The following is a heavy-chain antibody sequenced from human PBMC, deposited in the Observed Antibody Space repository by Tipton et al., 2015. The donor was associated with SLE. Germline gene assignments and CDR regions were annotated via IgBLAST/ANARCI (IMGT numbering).Heavy chain of an antibody. CDR2: ISSNGGST. CDR3: TTGYYYDSSGDAFDI. V-gene: IGHV3-64*01. D-gene: IGHD3-22*01. J-gene: IGHJ3*02. Sequence: SLRLSCAASGFTFSSYAMHWVRQAPGKGLEYVSAISSNGGSTYYANSVKGRFTISRDNSKNTLYLQMNSLKTEDTAVYYCTTGYYYDSSGDAFDIWGQGTMVTVSS. CDR1: GFTFSSYA.